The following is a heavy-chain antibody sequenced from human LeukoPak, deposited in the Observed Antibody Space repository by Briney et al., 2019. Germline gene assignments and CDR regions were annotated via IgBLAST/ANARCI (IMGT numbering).Heavy chain of an antibody. J-gene: IGHJ4*02. Sequence: ASVKVSCKASGYTFTGYYMHWVRQAPGQGLEWMGWINPNSGGTNYAQKFQGRVTMTTDTSISTAYMELSRLRSDDTAVYYCERAHYYDSSGYSDYWGQGNLVTVSS. CDR2: INPNSGGT. V-gene: IGHV1-2*02. CDR3: ERAHYYDSSGYSDY. D-gene: IGHD3-22*01. CDR1: GYTFTGYY.